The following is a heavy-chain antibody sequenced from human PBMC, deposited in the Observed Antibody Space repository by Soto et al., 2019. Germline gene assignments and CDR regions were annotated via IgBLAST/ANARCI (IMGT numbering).Heavy chain of an antibody. CDR2: INIDGSGT. CDR1: GFTFSNYW. V-gene: IGHV3-74*03. Sequence: AGSLRLSCAASGFTFSNYWMHWVRQAPGKGLAWVSRINIDGSGTTYADAVKGRFTIPRDNAKNTVFLEMKNLRDEHTAVYSCARDSHAHHLWGPGTTVTVS. CDR3: ARDSHAHHL. J-gene: IGHJ6*02.